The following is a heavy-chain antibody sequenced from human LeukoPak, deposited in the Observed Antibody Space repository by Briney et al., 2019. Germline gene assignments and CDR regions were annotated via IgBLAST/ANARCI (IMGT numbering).Heavy chain of an antibody. J-gene: IGHJ4*02. Sequence: GGSLRLSCAASGFTFSSYAMSWVRQAPGKGLEWVSAISGSGGSTYYADSVKGRFTISRDNSKNTLYLQMNSLRAEDTAVYYCAKDQHSGSYYVPYYFDYWGQGTLVTVSS. CDR1: GFTFSSYA. CDR2: ISGSGGST. CDR3: AKDQHSGSYYVPYYFDY. V-gene: IGHV3-23*01. D-gene: IGHD1-26*01.